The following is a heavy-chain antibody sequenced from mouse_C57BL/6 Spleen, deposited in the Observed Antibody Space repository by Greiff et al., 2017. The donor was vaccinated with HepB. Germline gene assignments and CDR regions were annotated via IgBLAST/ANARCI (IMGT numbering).Heavy chain of an antibody. CDR2: INPGSGGT. J-gene: IGHJ1*03. CDR1: GYAFTNYL. CDR3: ARTVVENWYFDV. V-gene: IGHV1-54*01. Sequence: VQLQQSGAELVRPGTSVKVSCKASGYAFTNYLIEWVKQRPGQGLEWIGVINPGSGGTNYNEKFKGKATLTADKSSSTAYMQLSSLTSEDSAVYFCARTVVENWYFDVWGIGTTVTVSS. D-gene: IGHD1-1*01.